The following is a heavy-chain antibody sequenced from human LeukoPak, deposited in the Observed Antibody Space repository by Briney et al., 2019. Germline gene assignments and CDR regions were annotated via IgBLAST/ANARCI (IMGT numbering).Heavy chain of an antibody. D-gene: IGHD6-6*01. J-gene: IGHJ3*02. Sequence: SETLSFTCAVSGGSISSGGYSWSWIRQPPGKGLEWIGYIYHSGSTYYNPSLKSRVTISVDRSKNQFSVKLNSVTAADTAVYYCASLPKYGNALKAFDIWGQGTWVAVSS. CDR3: ASLPKYGNALKAFDI. CDR1: GGSISSGGYS. CDR2: IYHSGST. V-gene: IGHV4-30-2*01.